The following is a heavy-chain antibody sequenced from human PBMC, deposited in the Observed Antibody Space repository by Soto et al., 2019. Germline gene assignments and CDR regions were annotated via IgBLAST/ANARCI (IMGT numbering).Heavy chain of an antibody. CDR3: AHRLVSSIAARYFDY. CDR2: IYWDDDK. CDR1: GFSPSTSGVG. V-gene: IGHV2-5*02. Sequence: AGPTLVNPTQTLTLTCTFSGFSPSTSGVGVGWIRQPPGKALEWLALIYWDDDKRYSPSLKSRLTITKDTSKNQVVLTMTNMDPVDTATYYCAHRLVSSIAARYFDYWGQGTLVTVSS. D-gene: IGHD6-6*01. J-gene: IGHJ4*02.